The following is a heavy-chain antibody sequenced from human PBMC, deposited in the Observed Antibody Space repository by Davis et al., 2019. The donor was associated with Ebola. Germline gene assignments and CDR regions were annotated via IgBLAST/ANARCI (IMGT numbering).Heavy chain of an antibody. Sequence: GESLKISCAASGFTFSSYGMHWVRQAPGKGLEWVAVIWYDGSNKYYADSVKGRFTISRDNSKNTLYLQMNSLRAEDTALYYCGKGLWDSSTWAPIDYWGQGILVTVSS. CDR1: GFTFSSYG. D-gene: IGHD6-13*01. CDR3: GKGLWDSSTWAPIDY. J-gene: IGHJ4*02. V-gene: IGHV3-30*02. CDR2: IWYDGSNK.